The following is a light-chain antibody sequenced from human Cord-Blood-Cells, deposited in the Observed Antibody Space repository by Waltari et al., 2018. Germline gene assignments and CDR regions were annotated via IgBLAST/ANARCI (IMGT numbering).Light chain of an antibody. CDR1: SSDVGCYKY. CDR2: DVS. CDR3: CSYAGSYTLI. Sequence: QSALTQPRSVSGSPGQSVTISCTGTSSDVGCYKYVSWYQQHPGKAPKLMIYDVSKRPSGVPGRFSGSKSGNTASLTISGLQAEDEADYYCCSYAGSYTLIFGTGTKVTVL. V-gene: IGLV2-11*01. J-gene: IGLJ1*01.